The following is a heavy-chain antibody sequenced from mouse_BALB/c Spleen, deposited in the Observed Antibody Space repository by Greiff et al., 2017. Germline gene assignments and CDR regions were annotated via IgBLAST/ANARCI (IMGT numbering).Heavy chain of an antibody. CDR1: GFSLTSYG. V-gene: IGHV2-9*02. CDR2: IWAGGST. J-gene: IGHJ3*01. D-gene: IGHD4-1*01. CDR3: ARDRNWLFAY. Sequence: VKLVESGPGLVAPSQSLSITCTVSGFSLTSYGVHWVRQPPGKGLEWLGVIWAGGSTNYNSALMSRLSISKDNSKSQVFLKMNSLQTDDTAMYYCARDRNWLFAYWGQGTLVTVSA.